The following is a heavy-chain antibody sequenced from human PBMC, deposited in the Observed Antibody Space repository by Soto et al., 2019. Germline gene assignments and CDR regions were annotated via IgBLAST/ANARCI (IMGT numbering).Heavy chain of an antibody. Sequence: SETLSLTCAVYGGSFSGYYWSWIRQPPGKGLEWIGEINHSGSTNYNPSLKSRVTISVDTSKNQFSLKLRSVTAADTAVYYCARTLSGFTYGSRQFYFDYWGQGTLVTVSS. D-gene: IGHD3-10*01. J-gene: IGHJ4*02. CDR2: INHSGST. CDR1: GGSFSGYY. V-gene: IGHV4-34*01. CDR3: ARTLSGFTYGSRQFYFDY.